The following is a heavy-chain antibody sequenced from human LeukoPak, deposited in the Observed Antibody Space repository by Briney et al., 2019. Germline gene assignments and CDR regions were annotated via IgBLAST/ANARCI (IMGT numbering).Heavy chain of an antibody. CDR3: ARGGRGEDIVVVVAATDFDY. CDR2: INHSGST. V-gene: IGHV4-34*01. CDR1: GGSFSGYY. J-gene: IGHJ4*02. Sequence: SETLSLTCAVYGGSFSGYYWSWIRQPPGKGLEWIGEINHSGSTNYNPSLKSRATISVDTSKNQFSLKLSSVTAADTAVYYCARGGRGEDIVVVVAATDFDYWGQGTLVTVSS. D-gene: IGHD2-15*01.